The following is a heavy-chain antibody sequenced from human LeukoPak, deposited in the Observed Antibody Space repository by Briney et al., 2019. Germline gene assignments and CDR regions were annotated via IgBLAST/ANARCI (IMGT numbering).Heavy chain of an antibody. CDR3: SKRGSDSPSCFQH. Sequence: GGSLRLSCAASGFTFSTYAMTWVRQVPGKGPEWVSAISSRGADTHYADSVKGRFTISRDNSKNTLYLQMNSLRAEDTAVYYCSKRGSDSPSCFQHWGQGTLVTVSS. CDR1: GFTFSTYA. D-gene: IGHD2-21*02. CDR2: ISSRGADT. V-gene: IGHV3-23*01. J-gene: IGHJ1*01.